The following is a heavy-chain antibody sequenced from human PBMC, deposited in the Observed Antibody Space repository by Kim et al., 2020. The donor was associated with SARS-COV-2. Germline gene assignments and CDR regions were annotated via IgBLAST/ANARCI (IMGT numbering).Heavy chain of an antibody. D-gene: IGHD4-4*01. Sequence: GGSLRLSCAASGFTFDDYAMHWVRQAPGKGLEWVSGISWNSGSIGYADSVKGRFTISRDNAKNSLYLQMNSLRAEDTALYYCAKDPTGYSMNYFDYWGQG. V-gene: IGHV3-9*01. CDR3: AKDPTGYSMNYFDY. CDR1: GFTFDDYA. CDR2: ISWNSGSI. J-gene: IGHJ4*02.